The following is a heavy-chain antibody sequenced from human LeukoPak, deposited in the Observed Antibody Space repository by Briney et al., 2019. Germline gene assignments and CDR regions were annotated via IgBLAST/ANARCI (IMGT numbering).Heavy chain of an antibody. V-gene: IGHV4-39*01. J-gene: IGHJ4*02. CDR2: IYYSGST. D-gene: IGHD6-19*01. CDR1: GGSISSSSYY. Sequence: SETLSLTCTVSGGSISSSSYYWGWIRQPPGKGLEWIGSIYYSGSTYYNPSLKSRVTISVDTSENQFSLKLSSVTAADTAVYYCARHNNRVAGANDYWGQGTLVTVSS. CDR3: ARHNNRVAGANDY.